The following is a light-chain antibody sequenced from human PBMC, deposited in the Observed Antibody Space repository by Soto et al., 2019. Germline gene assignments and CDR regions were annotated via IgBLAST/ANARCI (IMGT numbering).Light chain of an antibody. V-gene: IGKV1-39*01. CDR1: QSIRNN. J-gene: IGKJ2*01. CDR2: SAS. Sequence: DIPLTQSPSSLSTSVGDRVTITCRASQSIRNNLNWYQQKPRGAPKLLISSASSLQCGVPLRFSGSGSGTDFTLTISSLQPEDFATYYCQQSYSTPYTVGQGTSLEIK. CDR3: QQSYSTPYT.